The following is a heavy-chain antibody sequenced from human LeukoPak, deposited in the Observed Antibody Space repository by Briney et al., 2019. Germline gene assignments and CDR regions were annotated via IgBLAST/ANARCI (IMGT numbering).Heavy chain of an antibody. CDR2: IRYDGSNK. J-gene: IGHJ4*02. V-gene: IGHV3-30*02. CDR3: AKDLGGYTYGYHY. Sequence: GGSLRLSCAASGFTFSNYGMHWVRQAPGKGLEWVAFIRYDGSNKYYADSVKGRFTISRDNSKNTLYLQMNSLRADDTAVYYCAKDLGGYTYGYHYWGQGTLVTVSS. D-gene: IGHD5-18*01. CDR1: GFTFSNYG.